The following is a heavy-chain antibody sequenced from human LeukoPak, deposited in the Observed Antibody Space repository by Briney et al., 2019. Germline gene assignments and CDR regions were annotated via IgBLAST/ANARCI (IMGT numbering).Heavy chain of an antibody. CDR3: AELGVTMIGGV. D-gene: IGHD3-10*02. V-gene: IGHV3-23*03. J-gene: IGHJ6*04. Sequence: PGGSLRLSCAASGFTFSSYAMSWVRQAPGKGLEWVSVIYSDGSTYYTDSVKGRFIISRDNSKNTLYLQMNSLRAEDTAVYYCAELGVTMIGGVWGKGTTVTISS. CDR2: IYSDGST. CDR1: GFTFSSYA.